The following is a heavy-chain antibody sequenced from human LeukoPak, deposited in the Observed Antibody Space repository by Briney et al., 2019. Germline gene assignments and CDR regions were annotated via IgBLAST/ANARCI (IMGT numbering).Heavy chain of an antibody. CDR3: ARHEAGYFDWLSSPYYFDY. Sequence: GEALRISCKGSGYSFTSYWISWVRELPGKGMAWMGRIDPSDSYTNYSPSFQGHVTISADKSISTAYLQWSSLKASDTAMYYCARHEAGYFDWLSSPYYFDYWGQGTLSPSPQ. CDR2: IDPSDSYT. J-gene: IGHJ4*02. D-gene: IGHD3-9*01. CDR1: GYSFTSYW. V-gene: IGHV5-10-1*01.